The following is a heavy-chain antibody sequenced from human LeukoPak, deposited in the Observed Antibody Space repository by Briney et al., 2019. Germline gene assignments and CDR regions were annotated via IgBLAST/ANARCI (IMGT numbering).Heavy chain of an antibody. D-gene: IGHD6-13*01. J-gene: IGHJ4*02. CDR3: TRRKRGYSSSWYDY. CDR2: INHSIST. CDR1: GGSFSGYY. Sequence: SETLSLTSAVYGGSFSGYYWSWIRQPPGKGLEWIWEINHSISTNYNPSLKSRVTISVDTSKNQFSLKLSSVTADETAVYYGTRRKRGYSSSWYDYWGQGTLVTVSS. V-gene: IGHV4-34*01.